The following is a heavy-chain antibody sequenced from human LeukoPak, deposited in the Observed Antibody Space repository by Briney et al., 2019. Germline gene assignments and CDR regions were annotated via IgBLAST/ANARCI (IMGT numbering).Heavy chain of an antibody. V-gene: IGHV4-4*07. D-gene: IGHD2-15*01. J-gene: IGHJ4*02. CDR2: THTNGDI. CDR3: ARHVAGHSVYFDN. Sequence: SETLSLTCIVSGVSISTYYWTWIRQPAGKGLEWIGRTHTNGDINYNPSLKSRVTMSVDTSKNQFSLNLSSVTAADTAVYSCARHVAGHSVYFDNWGQGTLVSVSS. CDR1: GVSISTYY.